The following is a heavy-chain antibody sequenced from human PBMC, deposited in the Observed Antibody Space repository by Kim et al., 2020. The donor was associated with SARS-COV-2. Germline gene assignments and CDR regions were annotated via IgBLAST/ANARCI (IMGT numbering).Heavy chain of an antibody. D-gene: IGHD2-2*01. CDR2: IYYSGST. J-gene: IGHJ6*02. V-gene: IGHV4-39*01. CDR3: ARHRLVVPAARYYYYYYGMDV. Sequence: SETLSLTCTVSGGSISSSSYYWGWIRQPPGKGLEWIGSIYYSGSTYYNPSLKSRVTISVDTSKNQFSLKLSSVTAADTAVYYCARHRLVVPAARYYYYYYGMDVWGQGTTVTVSS. CDR1: GGSISSSSYY.